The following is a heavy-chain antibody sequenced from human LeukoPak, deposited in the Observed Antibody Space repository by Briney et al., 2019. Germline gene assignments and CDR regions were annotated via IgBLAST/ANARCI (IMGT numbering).Heavy chain of an antibody. CDR3: ARGSGWYYY. D-gene: IGHD6-19*01. CDR1: GGSISSYY. Sequence: SETLSLTCTVSGGSISSYYWSWIRQPPGKGLEWIGYIYYSGSTNYNPSLKSRVTISVDTSKNQSALKLSSVTAADTAVYYCARGSGWYYYWGQGTLVTVSS. CDR2: IYYSGST. J-gene: IGHJ4*02. V-gene: IGHV4-59*08.